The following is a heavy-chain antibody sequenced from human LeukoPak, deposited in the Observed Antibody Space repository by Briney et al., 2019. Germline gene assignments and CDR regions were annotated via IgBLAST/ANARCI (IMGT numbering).Heavy chain of an antibody. D-gene: IGHD3-10*01. J-gene: IGHJ4*02. Sequence: ASVKVSCKASGYTFNNYGISWARQAPGQGLEWVGWINPYNGNTKYAQKLQGRLSLTTDTSTTTAYMELGSLNSDDTAVYYCARTDPSSGNCYDYWGQGTLVTVSS. CDR1: GYTFNNYG. V-gene: IGHV1-18*01. CDR2: INPYNGNT. CDR3: ARTDPSSGNCYDY.